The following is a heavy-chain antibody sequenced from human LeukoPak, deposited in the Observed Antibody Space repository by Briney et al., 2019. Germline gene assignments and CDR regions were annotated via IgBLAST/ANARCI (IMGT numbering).Heavy chain of an antibody. Sequence: ESGPTLVKPTQTLTLTCTFSGFSLSTSGVALARIRQPPVKALEWVALIYWDDDKRYSPSLRSRLTITKETSKNQVVLTMTNMDPVDTGTYYCVHSVGMAGTDAFDIWGQGTLVTVSS. V-gene: IGHV2-5*02. D-gene: IGHD6-19*01. CDR2: IYWDDDK. J-gene: IGHJ3*02. CDR3: VHSVGMAGTDAFDI. CDR1: GFSLSTSGVA.